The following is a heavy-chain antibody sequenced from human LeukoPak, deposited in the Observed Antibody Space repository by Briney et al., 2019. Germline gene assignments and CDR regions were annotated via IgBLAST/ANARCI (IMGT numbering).Heavy chain of an antibody. CDR1: GYTFTGYY. V-gene: IGHV1-2*02. Sequence: GASVKVSCKASGYTFTGYYMHWVRQAPGQGLEWMGWINPNSGGTNYAQKFQGRVTMTRDTSISTAYMELSRLRSDDTAVYYCARPEDGDSSGYYLGAFDIWGQGTMVTVSS. D-gene: IGHD3-22*01. CDR2: INPNSGGT. CDR3: ARPEDGDSSGYYLGAFDI. J-gene: IGHJ3*02.